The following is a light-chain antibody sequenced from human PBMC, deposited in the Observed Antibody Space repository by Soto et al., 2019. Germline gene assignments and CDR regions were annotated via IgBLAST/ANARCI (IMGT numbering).Light chain of an antibody. CDR3: QQYGSSPQA. Sequence: EIVLTQSPGTLSLXPGERATLSCRASQSVSSSYLAWYQQKPGQAPRLLIYGASSRATGIPDRFXXXXXXXXXXXTISRLEPEDFAVYYCQQYGSSPQAFGGGTKVEIK. CDR2: GAS. J-gene: IGKJ4*01. CDR1: QSVSSSY. V-gene: IGKV3-20*01.